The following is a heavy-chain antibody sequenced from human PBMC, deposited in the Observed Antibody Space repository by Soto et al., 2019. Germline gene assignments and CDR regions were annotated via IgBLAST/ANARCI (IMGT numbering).Heavy chain of an antibody. J-gene: IGHJ4*02. V-gene: IGHV1-18*01. CDR3: ARALQTSITIFGVPDY. CDR1: GYTFTDYL. Sequence: ASVKVSCKASGYTFTDYLIHWVRQAPGQRLEWMGRISAGNGNTNYAQKLQGRVTMTTDTSTSTAYMELRSLRSDDTAVYYCARALQTSITIFGVPDYWGQGTLVTVSS. CDR2: ISAGNGNT. D-gene: IGHD3-3*01.